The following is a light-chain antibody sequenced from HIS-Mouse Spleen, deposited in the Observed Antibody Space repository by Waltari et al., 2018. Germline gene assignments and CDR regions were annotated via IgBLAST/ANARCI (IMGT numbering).Light chain of an antibody. CDR1: QDISNY. Sequence: DIQLTQSPSFLSASVGDRVNITSQASQDISNYLNWYQQKPGKAPKHLIYDASNLETGVPSRFSGSGSGTDFTFTISSLQPEDIATYYCQQYDNLPLYTFGQGTKLEIK. CDR3: QQYDNLPLYT. V-gene: IGKV1-33*01. J-gene: IGKJ2*01. CDR2: DAS.